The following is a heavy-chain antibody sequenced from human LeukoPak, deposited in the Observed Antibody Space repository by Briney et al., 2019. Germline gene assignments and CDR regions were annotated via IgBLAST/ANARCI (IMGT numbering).Heavy chain of an antibody. CDR2: ISGSSSKT. J-gene: IGHJ4*02. CDR1: GFAFSDYY. V-gene: IGHV3-11*03. CDR3: ARTNSLDY. Sequence: GGSLRLSCAASGFAFSDYYMSWIRQAPGKGLEWVSWISGSSSKTSYADSVKGRFTISRDNAKNSVYLQMNSLRAEDTAVYYCARTNSLDYWGRGTLVTVSS.